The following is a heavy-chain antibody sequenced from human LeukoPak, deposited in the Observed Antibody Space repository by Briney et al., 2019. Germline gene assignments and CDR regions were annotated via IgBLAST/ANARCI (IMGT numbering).Heavy chain of an antibody. CDR3: ARGHNWGTACYFDF. CDR1: GFTFSSYN. CDR2: ISSSSTYI. J-gene: IGHJ4*02. V-gene: IGHV3-21*01. D-gene: IGHD7-27*01. Sequence: PGGSLRLSCAASGFTFSSYNMNWVRQAPGRGLEWVSSISSSSTYIYYTDSMKGRFTISRDNAKNSLYLQMNSLRAEDTALYYCARGHNWGTACYFDFWGQGSLVTVSS.